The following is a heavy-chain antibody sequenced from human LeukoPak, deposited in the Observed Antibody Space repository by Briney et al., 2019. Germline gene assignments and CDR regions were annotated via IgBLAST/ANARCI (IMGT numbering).Heavy chain of an antibody. CDR1: GFTFSRYS. D-gene: IGHD2-15*01. J-gene: IGHJ5*02. V-gene: IGHV3-48*01. CDR3: ARLTKQLLLNWFDP. CDR2: ISSSSSTI. Sequence: PGGSLRLSCAASGFTFSRYSMNWVRQAPGKGLEWVSYISSSSSTIYYADSVKGRFTISRDNAKNSLYLQMNSLRAEDTAVYYCARLTKQLLLNWFDPWGQGTPVTVSS.